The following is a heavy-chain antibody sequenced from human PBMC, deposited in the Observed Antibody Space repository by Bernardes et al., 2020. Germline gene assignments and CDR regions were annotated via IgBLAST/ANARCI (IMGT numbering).Heavy chain of an antibody. CDR1: GFTFSNYW. V-gene: IGHV3-74*01. J-gene: IGHJ4*02. Sequence: GGSLRLSCAASGFTFSNYWMHWVRQVPGKGLVWVSYINEDGTKIRYADSMKGRFTISRDNAKNTLYLQINSLRGEDTAVYYCARDGDGDPTIDSWGQGTLVTVSS. CDR3: ARDGDGDPTIDS. D-gene: IGHD4-17*01. CDR2: INEDGTKI.